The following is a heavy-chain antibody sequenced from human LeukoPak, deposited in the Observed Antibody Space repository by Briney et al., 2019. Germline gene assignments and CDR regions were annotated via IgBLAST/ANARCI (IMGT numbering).Heavy chain of an antibody. D-gene: IGHD3-22*01. CDR2: INHSRST. J-gene: IGHJ4*02. Sequence: ETLSLTCAVYGGSFSGYYWSWIRQPPGKGLEWIGEINHSRSTNYNPSLKSRVTISVDTSKNQFSLKLSSVTAADTAVYYCARGYYDSSGYYYYFDYWGQGTLVTVSS. V-gene: IGHV4-34*01. CDR3: ARGYYDSSGYYYYFDY. CDR1: GGSFSGYY.